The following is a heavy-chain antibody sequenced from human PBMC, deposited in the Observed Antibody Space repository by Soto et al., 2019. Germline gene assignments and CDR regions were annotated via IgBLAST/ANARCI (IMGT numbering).Heavy chain of an antibody. CDR2: IYYSGST. D-gene: IGHD6-25*01. J-gene: IGHJ4*02. CDR1: GGSISSGGYY. V-gene: IGHV4-39*01. Sequence: SETLSLTCTVSGGSISSGGYYWGWIRQPPGKGLEWIGNIYYSGSTYYNPSLKSRVTISVDTSKNQFSLKLSSLIAADTAVYYCAKHDTSGLDNWGQGTLVTVSS. CDR3: AKHDTSGLDN.